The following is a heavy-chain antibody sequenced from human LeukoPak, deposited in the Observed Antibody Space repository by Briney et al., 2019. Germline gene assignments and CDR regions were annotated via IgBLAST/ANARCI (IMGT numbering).Heavy chain of an antibody. CDR1: GGTFSSYA. CDR2: INPNSGGT. J-gene: IGHJ4*02. CDR3: ATADFDY. Sequence: GASVKVSCKASGGTFSSYAISWVRQAPGQGLEWMGWINPNSGGTNYAQKFQGRVTMTRDTSISTAYMELSRLRSDDTAVYYCATADFDYWGQGTLVTVSS. V-gene: IGHV1-2*02.